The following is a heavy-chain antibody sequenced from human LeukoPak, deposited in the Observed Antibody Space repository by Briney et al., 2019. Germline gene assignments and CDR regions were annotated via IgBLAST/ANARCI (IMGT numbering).Heavy chain of an antibody. Sequence: ASVKVSCKASGYTFTGYYMHWVRQAPGQGLEWRGRINPNSGGTNYAQKFQGRVTMTRDTSIGTAYMELSRLRSDDTAVYYCARVLQLVSPTPMGYWGQGTLVTVSS. J-gene: IGHJ4*02. V-gene: IGHV1-2*06. D-gene: IGHD6-6*01. CDR2: INPNSGGT. CDR1: GYTFTGYY. CDR3: ARVLQLVSPTPMGY.